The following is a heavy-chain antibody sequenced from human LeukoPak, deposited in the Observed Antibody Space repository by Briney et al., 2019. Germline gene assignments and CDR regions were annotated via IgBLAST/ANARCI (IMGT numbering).Heavy chain of an antibody. CDR3: ARGYLSSWFYSDY. V-gene: IGHV3-74*01. J-gene: IGHJ4*02. D-gene: IGHD6-13*01. Sequence: GGSLRLSCAASGLSFSACWMHWVRRVPGKGLVWVSRISADGSSFSYADSVKGRFTTSRDNAKNTVYLQMNSLRAEDTAVYHCARGYLSSWFYSDYWGQGTPITVSS. CDR2: ISADGSSF. CDR1: GLSFSACW.